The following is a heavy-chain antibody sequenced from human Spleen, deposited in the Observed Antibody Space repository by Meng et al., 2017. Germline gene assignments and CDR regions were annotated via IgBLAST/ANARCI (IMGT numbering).Heavy chain of an antibody. CDR3: ARGANKLANDFDY. J-gene: IGHJ4*01. Sequence: VQRQQADAGMMTSSETLVFTCVASGTSISYSNWSWLRQPRGKGLEWIWEINHSGSTNYNPSLESRATISVDTSQTNLSMKLSSVTAEDSAVYYCARGANKLANDFDYWGQGTLVTVSS. D-gene: IGHD1-1*01. CDR2: INHSGST. CDR1: GTSISYSN. V-gene: IGHV4-34*01.